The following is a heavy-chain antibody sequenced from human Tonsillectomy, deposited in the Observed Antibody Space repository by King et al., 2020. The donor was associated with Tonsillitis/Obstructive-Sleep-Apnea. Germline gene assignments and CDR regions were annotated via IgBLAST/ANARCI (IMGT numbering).Heavy chain of an antibody. V-gene: IGHV3-30*18. CDR2: ISYDGSNK. CDR1: GFTFSSDG. Sequence: VQLVESGGGVVQPGRSLRLSCAASGFTFSSDGMHWVRQAPGKGLEWVAVISYDGSNKYYADSGRGRFTISRDNSKNTVYLQMNSLRAEDTAVYYCAKDRLDYYDSSGYYYGGFDYWGQGTLVTVSS. CDR3: AKDRLDYYDSSGYYYGGFDY. D-gene: IGHD3-22*01. J-gene: IGHJ4*02.